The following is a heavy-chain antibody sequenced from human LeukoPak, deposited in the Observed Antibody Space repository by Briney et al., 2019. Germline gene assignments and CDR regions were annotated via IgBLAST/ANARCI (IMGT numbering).Heavy chain of an antibody. CDR1: GFTFDSYA. D-gene: IGHD2-2*02. J-gene: IGHJ6*03. Sequence: GGSLRLSCAASGFTFDSYAMTWVRQAPGKGLEWVSSISGGGGITNCADSVEGGFTISRDISKYTLFLQVNRLRADDGGVYACAKYGVNSRSTSCYTLYYMDVWGTGTPVTVSS. CDR3: AKYGVNSRSTSCYTLYYMDV. CDR2: ISGGGGIT. V-gene: IGHV3-23*01.